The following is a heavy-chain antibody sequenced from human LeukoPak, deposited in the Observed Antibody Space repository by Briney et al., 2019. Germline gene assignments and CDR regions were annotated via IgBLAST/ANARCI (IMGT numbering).Heavy chain of an antibody. CDR3: ARGGDYYDSSGYPYAYAFDI. J-gene: IGHJ3*02. D-gene: IGHD3-22*01. V-gene: IGHV1-18*01. Sequence: ASVKVSCKASGYTFTSYGISWVRQAPGQGLEWMGWISAYNGNTNYAQKLQGRVTMTTDTSTSTAYMELRSLRSDDTAVYYCARGGDYYDSSGYPYAYAFDIWGQGTMVTVSS. CDR2: ISAYNGNT. CDR1: GYTFTSYG.